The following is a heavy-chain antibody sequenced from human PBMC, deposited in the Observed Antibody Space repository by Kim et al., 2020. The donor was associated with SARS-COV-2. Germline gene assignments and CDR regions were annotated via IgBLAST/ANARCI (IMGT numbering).Heavy chain of an antibody. CDR3: ARDRFRYGMDV. CDR2: IYSVGST. D-gene: IGHD3-3*01. CDR1: GFTISSNY. V-gene: IGHV3-66*02. Sequence: GGSLRLSCAASGFTISSNYMSWVRQAPGKGLEWVSVIYSVGSTYYADSVKGRFTISRDNSKNTLYLQMNSLRAEDTAVYYCARDRFRYGMDVWGQGTTVTVSS. J-gene: IGHJ6*02.